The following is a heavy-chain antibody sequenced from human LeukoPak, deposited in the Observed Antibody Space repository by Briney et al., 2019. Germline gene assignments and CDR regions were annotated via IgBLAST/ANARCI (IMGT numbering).Heavy chain of an antibody. CDR3: VKEGGPATVTDGWHWFDP. CDR2: ISYDGSNK. CDR1: GFTFSSYG. D-gene: IGHD4-17*01. Sequence: GGSLRLSCAASGFTFSSYGMHWVREAPGKGLEWVAVISYDGSNKYYVDSVKGRFIISRDNSKKTLSLQMNWLRGEDTAVYYCVKEGGPATVTDGWHWFDPWGQGALVTVSS. V-gene: IGHV3-30*18. J-gene: IGHJ5*02.